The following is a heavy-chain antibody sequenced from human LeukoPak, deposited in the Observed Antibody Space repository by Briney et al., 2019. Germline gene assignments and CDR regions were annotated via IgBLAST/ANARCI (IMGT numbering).Heavy chain of an antibody. CDR3: ARLRQGWGLS. CDR2: INHSGST. D-gene: IGHD1-26*01. CDR1: GGSISGYY. J-gene: IGHJ4*02. Sequence: PSETLSLTCTVSGGSISGYYWSWIRQPPGKGLEWIGEINHSGSTNYNPSLKSRVTISVDTSKNQFSLKLSSVTAADTAVYYCARLRQGWGLSWGQGTLVTVSS. V-gene: IGHV4-34*01.